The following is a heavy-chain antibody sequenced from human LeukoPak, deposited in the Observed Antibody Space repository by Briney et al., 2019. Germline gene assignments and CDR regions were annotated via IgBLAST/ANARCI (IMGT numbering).Heavy chain of an antibody. CDR2: TNRDGSST. J-gene: IGHJ4*02. Sequence: PGGSLRLSCAASGFTFSSYWMHWVRQAPGKGPVWVARTNRDGSSTAYADSVKGRFTISKDNAKNTRYLLMNSLRAEDTAVYYCARDSVEWYIFDYWGQGTLVTVSS. D-gene: IGHD3-3*01. CDR3: ARDSVEWYIFDY. V-gene: IGHV3-74*01. CDR1: GFTFSSYW.